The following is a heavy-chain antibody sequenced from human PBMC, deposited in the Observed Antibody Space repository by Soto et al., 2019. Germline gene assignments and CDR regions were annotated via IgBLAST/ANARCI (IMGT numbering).Heavy chain of an antibody. CDR1: GGSISSGGYY. J-gene: IGHJ6*02. CDR3: ARDRHDYYGMDV. V-gene: IGHV4-31*03. CDR2: IYYSGST. Sequence: SETLSLTCTVSGGSISSGGYYWSWIRQHPGKGLEWIGYIYYSGSTYYNPSLKSRVTISVDTPKNQFSLKLSSVTAADTAVYYCARDRHDYYGMDVWGQGTTVTVSS.